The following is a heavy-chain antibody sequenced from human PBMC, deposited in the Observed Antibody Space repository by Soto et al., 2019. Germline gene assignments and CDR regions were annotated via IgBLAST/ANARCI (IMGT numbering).Heavy chain of an antibody. CDR2: INPRTGDT. Sequence: GSVKVSCKASGYTFTEDHVYWVRQAPGQGPEWLGGINPRTGDTNQAQKFQGRVTMTRDMSLTTAYMELHRLTSDDTAVYYCARDPIGGGAPYYFDYWGPGSLVTVFS. V-gene: IGHV1-2*02. J-gene: IGHJ4*02. CDR3: ARDPIGGGAPYYFDY. CDR1: GYTFTEDH. D-gene: IGHD3-10*01.